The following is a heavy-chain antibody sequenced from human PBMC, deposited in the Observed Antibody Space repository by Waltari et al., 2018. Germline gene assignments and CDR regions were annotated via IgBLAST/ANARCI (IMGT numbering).Heavy chain of an antibody. Sequence: QVQLQQWGAGLLTPSEHLSLTSAVYGGSLSGYYWSWIRQPPGKGLEWIGEINHSGSTNYNPSLKSRVTISVDTSKNQFSLKLSSVTAADTAVYYCARSSGYWDDFDYWGQGTLVTVSS. CDR2: INHSGST. CDR1: GGSLSGYY. CDR3: ARSSGYWDDFDY. D-gene: IGHD3-22*01. V-gene: IGHV4-34*01. J-gene: IGHJ4*02.